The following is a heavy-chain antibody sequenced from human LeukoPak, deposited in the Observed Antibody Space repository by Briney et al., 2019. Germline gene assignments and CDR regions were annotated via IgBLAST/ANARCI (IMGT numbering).Heavy chain of an antibody. Sequence: PGRSLRLSCAASGFTFSSYAMHWVRQAPGKGLEWVAVISYDGSNKYYADSVKGRFTISRDNSKNTRYLQMNSLRAEDTAVYYCARAATIVVVIAYYFDYWGQGTLVTVSS. J-gene: IGHJ4*02. D-gene: IGHD3-22*01. V-gene: IGHV3-30-3*01. CDR2: ISYDGSNK. CDR1: GFTFSSYA. CDR3: ARAATIVVVIAYYFDY.